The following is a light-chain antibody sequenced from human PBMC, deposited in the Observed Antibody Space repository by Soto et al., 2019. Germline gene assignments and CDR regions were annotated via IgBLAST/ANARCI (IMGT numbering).Light chain of an antibody. J-gene: IGLJ2*01. Sequence: QSALTQPASVSGSPGQSITISCTGSSSDVGGYNYVSWYQQHPGKAPKFMIYEVSNRPSGVSNRFSGSKSGNTASLTISGLPAEDEADYYCSSYTSSSTVVFGGGTKVTVL. CDR2: EVS. CDR3: SSYTSSSTVV. CDR1: SSDVGGYNY. V-gene: IGLV2-14*01.